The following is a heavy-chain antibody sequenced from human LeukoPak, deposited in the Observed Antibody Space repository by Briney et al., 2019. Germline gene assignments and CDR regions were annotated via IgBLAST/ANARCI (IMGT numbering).Heavy chain of an antibody. J-gene: IGHJ5*02. Sequence: PSETLSLTCTVSGGSISSYYWSWIRQPPGKGLEWIGYIYYSGSTNYNPSLKSRVTISVDTSKNQFSLKLSSVTAADTAVYYCARRGNGYGSDHWGQGTLVTVSS. CDR3: ARRGNGYGSDH. D-gene: IGHD5-12*01. CDR2: IYYSGST. V-gene: IGHV4-59*08. CDR1: GGSISSYY.